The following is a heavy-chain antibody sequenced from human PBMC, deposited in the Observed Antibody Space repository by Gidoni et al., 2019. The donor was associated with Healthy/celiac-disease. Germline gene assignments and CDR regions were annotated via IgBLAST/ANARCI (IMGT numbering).Heavy chain of an antibody. J-gene: IGHJ4*02. CDR3: ARDTSSSGWTTVDY. CDR1: GCTFSSSA. CDR2: ISYDGSNK. Sequence: QVQLVESGGGVVQPGRSLRLSGAASGCTFSSSAMHWVRQAPGRGLEWVAVISYDGSNKYYADAVKGRFTISRDNSKNTLYLQMNSLRAEDTAVYYCARDTSSSGWTTVDYWGQGTLVTVSS. V-gene: IGHV3-30-3*01. D-gene: IGHD6-19*01.